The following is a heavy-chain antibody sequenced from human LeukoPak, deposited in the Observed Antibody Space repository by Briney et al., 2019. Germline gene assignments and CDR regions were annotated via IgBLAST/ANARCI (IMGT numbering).Heavy chain of an antibody. CDR3: ARLHSYSSSPNPHDAFDI. Sequence: ASVKVSCKASGYTFISYAMNWVRQAPGQGLEWMGWINTNTGNPTYAQGFTGRFVFSLDTSVSTAYLQISSLKAEDTAIYYCARLHSYSSSPNPHDAFDIWGQGTMVTVSS. V-gene: IGHV7-4-1*02. J-gene: IGHJ3*02. CDR1: GYTFISYA. CDR2: INTNTGNP. D-gene: IGHD6-6*01.